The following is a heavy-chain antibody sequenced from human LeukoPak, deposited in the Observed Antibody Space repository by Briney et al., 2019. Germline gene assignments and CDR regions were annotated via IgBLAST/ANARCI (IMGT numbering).Heavy chain of an antibody. D-gene: IGHD3-9*01. CDR3: TKALTETAGWFDP. J-gene: IGHJ5*02. V-gene: IGHV3-23*01. CDR2: ITGSGDST. CDR1: GFTFGTYA. Sequence: GGSLRLSCAASGFTFGTYAMTWVHQVPGKGLEWVSAITGSGDSTYYAGSVQGRFIISRDNAKNTLYLQMNSLRADDTAVYYCTKALTETAGWFDPWGQGTLVTVSS.